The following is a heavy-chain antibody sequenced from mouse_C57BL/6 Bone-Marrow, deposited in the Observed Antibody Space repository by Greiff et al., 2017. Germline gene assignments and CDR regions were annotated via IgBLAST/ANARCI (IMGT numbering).Heavy chain of an antibody. D-gene: IGHD1-1*01. CDR2: ISSGGSYT. V-gene: IGHV5-6*02. Sequence: DVMLVESGGDLVKPGGSLKLSCAASGFTFSSYGMSWVRQTPDKRLEWVATISSGGSYTYYPDSVQGRFTISRDNAKNTLYLQMSSLKSEDTAMYYCARLPITTVVGFDYWGQGTTLTVSS. J-gene: IGHJ2*01. CDR3: ARLPITTVVGFDY. CDR1: GFTFSSYG.